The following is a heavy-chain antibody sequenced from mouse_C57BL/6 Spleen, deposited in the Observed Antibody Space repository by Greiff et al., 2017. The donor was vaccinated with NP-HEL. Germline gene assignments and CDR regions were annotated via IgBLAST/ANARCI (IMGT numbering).Heavy chain of an antibody. D-gene: IGHD1-1*01. Sequence: QVQLKQSGAELVKPGASVKLSCKASGYTFTSYWMHWVKQRPGQGLEWIGMIHPNSGSTNYNEKFKSKATLTVDKSSSTAYMQLSSLTSEDSAVYYCARRGYYGSSPLFDYWGQGTTLTVSS. J-gene: IGHJ2*01. CDR1: GYTFTSYW. CDR2: IHPNSGST. CDR3: ARRGYYGSSPLFDY. V-gene: IGHV1-64*01.